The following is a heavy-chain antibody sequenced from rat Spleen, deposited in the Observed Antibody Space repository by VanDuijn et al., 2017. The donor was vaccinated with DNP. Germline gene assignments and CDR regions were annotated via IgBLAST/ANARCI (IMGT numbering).Heavy chain of an antibody. CDR2: ISYNGGTP. J-gene: IGHJ2*01. CDR3: ATGWVFDY. Sequence: EVLLVESDGGLVQPGRSLKLSCAVSGFTFSDYYMAWVRQAPAKGLEWVATISYNGGTPYYRDSVKGRFTISRDNAKRILFLEMDSLRSEDTATYYCATGWVFDYWGQGVMVTGAS. D-gene: IGHD1-7*01. CDR1: GFTFSDYY. V-gene: IGHV5-20*01.